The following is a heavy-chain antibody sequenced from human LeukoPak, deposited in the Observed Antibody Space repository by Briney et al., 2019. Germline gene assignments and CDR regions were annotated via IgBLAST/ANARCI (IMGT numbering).Heavy chain of an antibody. CDR3: ARDPPKQQLGSTKTEKGDY. CDR2: IYSDGRT. CDR1: GFTVSNKY. Sequence: GGSLRLSCAASGFTVSNKYMTWVRQAPGKGLEWVSLIYSDGRTYYADSVKGRCTISRDNSKNTLYLQMNSLRAEDTAVYYCARDPPKQQLGSTKTEKGDYWGQGTLVTVSS. V-gene: IGHV3-53*01. J-gene: IGHJ4*02. D-gene: IGHD6-13*01.